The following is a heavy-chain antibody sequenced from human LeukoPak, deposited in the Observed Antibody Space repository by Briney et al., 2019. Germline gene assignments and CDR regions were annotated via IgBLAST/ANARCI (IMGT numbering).Heavy chain of an antibody. CDR3: ARVYQSAEYYFDY. V-gene: IGHV4-59*01. D-gene: IGHD2-2*01. J-gene: IGHJ4*02. CDR1: GGSIYSYY. CDR2: IYYTGST. Sequence: PSETLSLTCTVSGGSIYSYYWSWIRQPLGKGLEWIGYIYYTGSTEYHPSLKSRVTISLDTSKNQFSLKLTSVTAADTAVYYCARVYQSAEYYFDYWGQGNLVSVSS.